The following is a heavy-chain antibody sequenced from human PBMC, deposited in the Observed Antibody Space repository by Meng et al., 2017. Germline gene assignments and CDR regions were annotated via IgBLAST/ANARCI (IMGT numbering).Heavy chain of an antibody. V-gene: IGHV4-61*02. Sequence: SETLSLTCTVSGGSISSGSYYWSWIRQPAVKGLEWIGRIYTSGFTNYNPTLKCRVTISVDTSKNQFSLKLSSVTAADTAVYYCARGVVAAAIWGQGTLVTVSS. D-gene: IGHD2-2*01. CDR2: IYTSGFT. CDR3: ARGVVAAAI. CDR1: GGSISSGSYY. J-gene: IGHJ4*02.